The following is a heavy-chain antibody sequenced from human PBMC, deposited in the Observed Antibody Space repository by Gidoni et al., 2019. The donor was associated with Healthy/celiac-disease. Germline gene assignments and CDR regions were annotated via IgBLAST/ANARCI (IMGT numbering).Heavy chain of an antibody. CDR2: IYTTGST. Sequence: QVQRQESGPGLGKPSETLSLTCTVCRGSIRRYYWRWIRQPAGKGLAWIGRIYTTGSTNYNPSLKSRVTMSVDTSKNQFSLKLSSVTAADTAVYYCAREGHDFWSGYSTPNWFDPWGQGTLVTVSS. J-gene: IGHJ5*02. D-gene: IGHD3-3*01. V-gene: IGHV4-4*07. CDR3: AREGHDFWSGYSTPNWFDP. CDR1: RGSIRRYY.